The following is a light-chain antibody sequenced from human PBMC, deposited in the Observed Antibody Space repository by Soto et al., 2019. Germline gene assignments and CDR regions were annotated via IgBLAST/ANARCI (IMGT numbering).Light chain of an antibody. CDR1: QSVGSN. Sequence: EIVLTQSPATLSMSPGERATLSCRASQSVGSNLAWFQQKPGQAPRLLIYDASTRATGIPARFSGSGSATDFTLTINSLQSEDFALYYCQQYNNWPPDFTFGQGTKLEIK. V-gene: IGKV3-15*01. CDR2: DAS. CDR3: QQYNNWPPDFT. J-gene: IGKJ2*01.